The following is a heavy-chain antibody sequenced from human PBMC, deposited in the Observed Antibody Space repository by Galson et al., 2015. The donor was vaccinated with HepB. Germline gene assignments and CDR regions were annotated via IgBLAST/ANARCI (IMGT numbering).Heavy chain of an antibody. D-gene: IGHD3-10*01. J-gene: IGHJ4*02. CDR3: ARDTMIREFILIWCFDY. CDR1: GYTFKNYA. Sequence: SVKVSCKASGYTFKNYAMNWVRQAPGQGLEWMGWINTNTGKPTYTQGVTGRFVFSSDTSVNTTYLQINSLRPEDTAIYSCARDTMIREFILIWCFDYWGQGSLVTVSS. CDR2: INTNTGKP. V-gene: IGHV7-4-1*02.